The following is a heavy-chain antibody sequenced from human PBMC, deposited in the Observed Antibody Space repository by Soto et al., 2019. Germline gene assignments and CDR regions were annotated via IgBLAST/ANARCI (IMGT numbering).Heavy chain of an antibody. V-gene: IGHV3-23*01. CDR2: IRGHDGST. J-gene: IGHJ4*02. D-gene: IGHD3-16*01. CDR1: GFTFSTFD. Sequence: PGGSLRLSCAASGFTFSTFDMTWVRQAPGKGLEWVSLIRGHDGSTHYADCVKGRFTISRDNSKNTLYLQMNSLRVEDTAIYFCVKGAWLDYWGQGNMVTVSS. CDR3: VKGAWLDY.